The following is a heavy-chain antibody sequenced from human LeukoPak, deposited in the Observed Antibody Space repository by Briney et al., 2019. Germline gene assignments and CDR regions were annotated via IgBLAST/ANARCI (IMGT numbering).Heavy chain of an antibody. J-gene: IGHJ2*01. CDR1: GFTFSSYA. CDR2: ISYDGSNK. D-gene: IGHD4-17*01. CDR3: ARAHDYGGYVELIDWYFDL. Sequence: PGGSLRLSCAASGFTFSSYAMHWVRQAPGKGLEWVAVISYDGSNKYYADSVKGRFTISRDNSKNTLYLQMNSLRAEDTAVYYCARAHDYGGYVELIDWYFDLWGRGTLVTVSS. V-gene: IGHV3-30-3*01.